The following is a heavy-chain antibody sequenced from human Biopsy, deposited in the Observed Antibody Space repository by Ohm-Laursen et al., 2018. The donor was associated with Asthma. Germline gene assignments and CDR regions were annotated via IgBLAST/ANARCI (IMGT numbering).Heavy chain of an antibody. Sequence: ASVKVSCKASAYTFIGYHLHWVRQAPGEGLEWMGRINPNVGATIYAQKFQGRVTMTRDTSISTAYMELSRLTSDDTAVYYCARVQKSPGDRWFDPWGQGTLVTVSS. CDR2: INPNVGAT. V-gene: IGHV1-2*06. CDR3: ARVQKSPGDRWFDP. J-gene: IGHJ5*02. CDR1: AYTFIGYH. D-gene: IGHD7-27*01.